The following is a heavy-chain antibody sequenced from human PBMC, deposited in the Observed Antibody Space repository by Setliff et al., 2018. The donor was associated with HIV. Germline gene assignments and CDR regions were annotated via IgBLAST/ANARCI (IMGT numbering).Heavy chain of an antibody. Sequence: ASVKVSCKASGYIFTSYYIHWVRQAPGQGLEWMGIINPSGGSTSYPQQFQGRVTLTRDTSTNTAYMELSSLRSEDTAVYYCARDEREGRPYYYESSGFSPDAFDIWGQGTMVTVSS. CDR3: ARDEREGRPYYYESSGFSPDAFDI. V-gene: IGHV1-46*01. CDR2: INPSGGST. D-gene: IGHD3-22*01. CDR1: GYIFTSYY. J-gene: IGHJ3*02.